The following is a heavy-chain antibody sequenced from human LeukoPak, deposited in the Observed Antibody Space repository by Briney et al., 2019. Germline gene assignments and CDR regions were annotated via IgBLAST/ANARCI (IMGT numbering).Heavy chain of an antibody. CDR1: GYTFSDYY. CDR3: ARDSYYYDSSGPSDAFDI. D-gene: IGHD3-22*01. V-gene: IGHV1-2*06. J-gene: IGHJ3*02. CDR2: ITPSSGDT. Sequence: ASVKVSCKASGYTFSDYYIHWVRQAPGQGLEWMGRITPSSGDTNHAQKFQGRVTMTRDTSISTAYMELSRLRSDDTAVYYCARDSYYYDSSGPSDAFDIWGQGTMVTVSS.